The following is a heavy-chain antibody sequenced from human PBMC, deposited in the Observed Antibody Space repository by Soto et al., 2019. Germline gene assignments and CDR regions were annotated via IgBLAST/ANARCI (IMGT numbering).Heavy chain of an antibody. Sequence: GESLKISCEASGYRFSGSWIGWVRQRPGKGLEWMGIIYPDDSDIRYSPSFQGQVTISADKSLTAVFLHWGSLKASDTAIYYCTRGADYHSSGLAGDVWGPGPLVT. CDR2: IYPDDSDI. V-gene: IGHV5-51*01. J-gene: IGHJ3*01. CDR1: GYRFSGSW. D-gene: IGHD3-22*01. CDR3: TRGADYHSSGLAGDV.